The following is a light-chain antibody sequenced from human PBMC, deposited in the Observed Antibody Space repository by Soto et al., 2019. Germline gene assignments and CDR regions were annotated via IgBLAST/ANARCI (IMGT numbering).Light chain of an antibody. CDR2: VAS. CDR1: QDISRY. V-gene: IGKV1-9*01. CDR3: QLLNTYPLT. J-gene: IGKJ4*01. Sequence: IQLTQSPSFMSASVGDRVTITCRASQDISRYLAWYQQKPGQAPKLLIHVASTLQSGVPSRFSGSGSGTDFTLTISRLQPEDFATYYCQLLNTYPLTFGGGTKMEIK.